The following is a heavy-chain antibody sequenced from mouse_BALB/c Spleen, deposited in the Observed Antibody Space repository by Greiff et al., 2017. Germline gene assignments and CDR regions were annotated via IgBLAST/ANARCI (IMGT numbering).Heavy chain of an antibody. Sequence: VQLVESGPGLVAPSQSLSITCTVSGFSLTSYGVHWVRQPPGKGLEWLGVIWAGGSTNYNSALMSRLSISKDNSKSQVFLKMNSLQTDDTAMYYCAREADTAYYFDYWGQGTTLTVSS. D-gene: IGHD1-2*01. CDR1: GFSLTSYG. J-gene: IGHJ2*01. V-gene: IGHV2-9*02. CDR2: IWAGGST. CDR3: AREADTAYYFDY.